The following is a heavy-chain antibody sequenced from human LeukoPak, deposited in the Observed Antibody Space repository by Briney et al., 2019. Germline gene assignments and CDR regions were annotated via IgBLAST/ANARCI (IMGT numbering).Heavy chain of an antibody. V-gene: IGHV3-30*02. CDR3: AKDRGIVATVSFGY. CDR1: GFTFSSYG. D-gene: IGHD5-12*01. Sequence: GGSLRLSCAASGFTFSSYGMHWVRQAPGKGLEWVAFIRYDGSNKYYADSVKGRFTISRDNSKNTLYLQMNSLRAEDTAVYYCAKDRGIVATVSFGYRGQGTLVTVSS. J-gene: IGHJ4*02. CDR2: IRYDGSNK.